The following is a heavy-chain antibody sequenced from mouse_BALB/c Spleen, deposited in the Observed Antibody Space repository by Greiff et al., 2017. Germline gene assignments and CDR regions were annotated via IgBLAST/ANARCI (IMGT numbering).Heavy chain of an antibody. V-gene: IGHV1-18*01. Sequence: VQLQQSGAELARPGASVKISCKTSGYTFTEYTMHWVKQSHGKSLEWIGGINPNNGGTSYNQKFKGKATLTVDKSSSTAYMELRSLTSEDSAVYYCARDYGSSYWYFDVWGAGTTVTVSS. CDR1: GYTFTEYT. CDR2: INPNNGGT. CDR3: ARDYGSSYWYFDV. J-gene: IGHJ1*01. D-gene: IGHD1-1*01.